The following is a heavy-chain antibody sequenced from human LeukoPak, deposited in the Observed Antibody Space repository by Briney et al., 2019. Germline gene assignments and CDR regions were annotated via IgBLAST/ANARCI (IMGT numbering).Heavy chain of an antibody. Sequence: GGSLRLSCAASGFTFSSYEMNWVRQAPGKGLEGGSYISSSGSTIYYADSVKGRFTISRENAKNSLYLQMNSLRAEDTAVYYCARDHYDILTGYFTSTYFDYWGQGTLVTVSS. CDR1: GFTFSSYE. CDR2: ISSSGSTI. D-gene: IGHD3-9*01. CDR3: ARDHYDILTGYFTSTYFDY. J-gene: IGHJ4*02. V-gene: IGHV3-48*03.